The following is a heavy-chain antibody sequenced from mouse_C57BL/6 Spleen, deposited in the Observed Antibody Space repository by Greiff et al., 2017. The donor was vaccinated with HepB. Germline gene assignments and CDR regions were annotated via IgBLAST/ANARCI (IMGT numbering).Heavy chain of an antibody. CDR2: IHPNSGST. J-gene: IGHJ2*01. CDR1: GYTFTSYW. CDR3: ARCVYYGNPMRY. Sequence: QVHVKQPGAELVKPGASVKLSCKASGYTFTSYWMHWVKQRPGQGLEWIGMIHPNSGSTNYNEKFKSKATLTVDKSSSTAYMQLSSLTSEDSAVYYCARCVYYGNPMRYWGQGTTLTVSS. D-gene: IGHD2-1*01. V-gene: IGHV1-64*01.